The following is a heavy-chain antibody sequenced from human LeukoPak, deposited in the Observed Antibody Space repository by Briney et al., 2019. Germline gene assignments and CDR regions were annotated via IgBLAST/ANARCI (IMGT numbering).Heavy chain of an antibody. CDR3: ARETDSTLFDY. Sequence: GGSLRLSCAASGFTFSNYEMNWVRQPPGKGLEWVSYISSSGSTIYYGDSVKGRFTVSRDNAKNSLYLQMNSLRAEDTAIYYCARETDSTLFDYWGQGTVVTVSS. J-gene: IGHJ4*02. CDR1: GFTFSNYE. D-gene: IGHD2-2*01. CDR2: ISSSGSTI. V-gene: IGHV3-48*03.